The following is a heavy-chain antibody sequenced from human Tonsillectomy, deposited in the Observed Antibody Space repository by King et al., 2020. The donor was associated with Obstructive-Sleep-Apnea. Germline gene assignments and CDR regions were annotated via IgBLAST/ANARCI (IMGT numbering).Heavy chain of an antibody. Sequence: VQLVESGGGVVQPGRSLRLSCAASGFTFSSYDMHWVRQAPGKGLEGVAVISYDGSNKYYADSVKGRFTISRDNSKNTLYLQMNSLRAEDTAVYYCAKEPLYSSGWTSYYYYYGMDVWGQGTPVTVSS. J-gene: IGHJ6*02. D-gene: IGHD6-19*01. V-gene: IGHV3-30*18. CDR2: ISYDGSNK. CDR1: GFTFSSYD. CDR3: AKEPLYSSGWTSYYYYYGMDV.